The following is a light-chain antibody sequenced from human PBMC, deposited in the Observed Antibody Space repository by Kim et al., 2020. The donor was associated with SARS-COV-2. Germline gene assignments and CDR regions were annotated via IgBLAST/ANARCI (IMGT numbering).Light chain of an antibody. J-gene: IGKJ2*01. CDR3: QQYNSYSHT. CDR2: KAS. V-gene: IGKV1-5*03. CDR1: QSISSW. Sequence: DIQMTQSPSTLSASVGDRVTITCRASQSISSWLAWYQQKPGKAPKLQIYKASSLESGVPSRFSGSGSGTEFTLTINSLQPDDFATYYCQQYNSYSHTFGQGTKLEI.